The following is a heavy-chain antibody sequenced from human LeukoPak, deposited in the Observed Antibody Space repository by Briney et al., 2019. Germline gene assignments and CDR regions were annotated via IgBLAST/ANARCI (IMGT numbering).Heavy chain of an antibody. CDR2: MNPNSGNT. CDR3: ARGGYSSSWYGKYYYYYGMDV. D-gene: IGHD6-13*01. Sequence: ASVKVSCKASGYTFTSYDINWVRQPTGQGLEWMGWMNPNSGNTGYAQKFQGRVTMTRNTSISIAYMELSSLRSEDTAAYYCARGGYSSSWYGKYYYYYGMDVWGQGTTVTVSS. V-gene: IGHV1-8*01. CDR1: GYTFTSYD. J-gene: IGHJ6*02.